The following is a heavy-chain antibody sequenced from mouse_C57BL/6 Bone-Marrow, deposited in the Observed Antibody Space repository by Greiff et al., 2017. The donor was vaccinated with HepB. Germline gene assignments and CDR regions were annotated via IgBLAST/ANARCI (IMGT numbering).Heavy chain of an antibody. CDR3: ARDEVPLGAMDY. V-gene: IGHV7-1*01. D-gene: IGHD4-1*01. CDR1: GFTFSDFY. CDR2: SRNKANDYTT. J-gene: IGHJ4*01. Sequence: EVKVVDSGGGLVQSGRSLRLSCATSGFTFSDFYMEWVRQAPGKGLEWIAASRNKANDYTTEYSASVKGRFIVSSDTSQSILYLQMNALRAEDTAIYYCARDEVPLGAMDYWGQGTSVTVSS.